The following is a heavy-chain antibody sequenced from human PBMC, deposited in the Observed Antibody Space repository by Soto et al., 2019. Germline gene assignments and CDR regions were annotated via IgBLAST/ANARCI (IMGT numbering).Heavy chain of an antibody. CDR2: INPNSGGT. J-gene: IGHJ6*02. D-gene: IGHD6-19*01. Sequence: ASVKVSCKASGYTFTGYYMHWVRQAPGQGLEWMGWINPNSGGTNYAQKFQGWVTMTRDTSISTAYMELSRLRSDDTAVYYCAREKDSSGWYYYYYGMDVWGQGTTVTVSS. CDR3: AREKDSSGWYYYYYGMDV. V-gene: IGHV1-2*04. CDR1: GYTFTGYY.